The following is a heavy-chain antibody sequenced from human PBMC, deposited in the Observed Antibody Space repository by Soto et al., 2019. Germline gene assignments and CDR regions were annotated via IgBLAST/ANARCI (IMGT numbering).Heavy chain of an antibody. CDR3: AREKGTYSNDV. CDR2: IDPSDSEA. J-gene: IGHJ4*02. CDR1: GYIFATYW. D-gene: IGHD4-4*01. Sequence: EVQLVQSGAEVKKPGESLRIACKGSGYIFATYWINWVRQLPGEGLEWMGRIDPSDSEANYGPSFQGHVTMSVDTSTNTAYLQWSSLTASDSATDYCAREKGTYSNDVWGQGTLVSVFS. V-gene: IGHV5-10-1*03.